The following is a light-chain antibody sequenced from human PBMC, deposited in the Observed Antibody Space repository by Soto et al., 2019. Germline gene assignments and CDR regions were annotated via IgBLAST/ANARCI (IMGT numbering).Light chain of an antibody. Sequence: QSALTQPASVSGSPGQSITISCTGTSSDVGSYNLVSWYQQHPGKAPKLMIYEGSKRPSGVSNRFSGSKSGNTASLTISGLQAEDEADYYCSSYAGSNSVLFGGGTKLTVL. V-gene: IGLV2-14*02. CDR2: EGS. CDR3: SSYAGSNSVL. J-gene: IGLJ2*01. CDR1: SSDVGSYNL.